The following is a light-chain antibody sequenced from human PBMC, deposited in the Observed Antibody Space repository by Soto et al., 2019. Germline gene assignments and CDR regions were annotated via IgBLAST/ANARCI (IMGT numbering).Light chain of an antibody. Sequence: DIQMTQSPSSLSASVGDRVTITCRASQSISRYLNWYQQKPGKAPKLLIYAASSLQSGVPSRFSGSRSGTDFTLTISSLQPEDFATYYCQQSYSTPLYTFGQGTKLEIK. CDR2: AAS. CDR1: QSISRY. J-gene: IGKJ2*01. CDR3: QQSYSTPLYT. V-gene: IGKV1-39*01.